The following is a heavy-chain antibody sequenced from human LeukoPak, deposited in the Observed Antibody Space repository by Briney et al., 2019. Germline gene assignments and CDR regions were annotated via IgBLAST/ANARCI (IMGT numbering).Heavy chain of an antibody. Sequence: GGSLRLSCAASGFTFSSYSMNWVRQAPGKGLEWVSYISSSSSTIYYADSVKGRFTISRDNAKNSLYLQMNSLRAEDTAVYYCARSTYKLGMKFDYWGQGTLVTVSS. CDR2: ISSSSSTI. D-gene: IGHD7-27*01. J-gene: IGHJ4*02. V-gene: IGHV3-48*01. CDR1: GFTFSSYS. CDR3: ARSTYKLGMKFDY.